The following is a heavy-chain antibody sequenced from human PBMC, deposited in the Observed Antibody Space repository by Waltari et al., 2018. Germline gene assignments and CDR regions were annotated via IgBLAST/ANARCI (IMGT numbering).Heavy chain of an antibody. D-gene: IGHD3-3*01. CDR2: INHSGST. CDR1: GGSFSGYY. CDR3: ARETGMYYDFWSGYSPRGYDY. J-gene: IGHJ4*02. V-gene: IGHV4-34*01. Sequence: QVQLQQWGAGLLKPSETLSLTCAVYGGSFSGYYWSWIRQPPGQGLEWIGEINHSGSTNYNPSLKSRVTISVDTSKNQFSLKLSSVTAADTAVYYCARETGMYYDFWSGYSPRGYDYWGQGTLVTVSS.